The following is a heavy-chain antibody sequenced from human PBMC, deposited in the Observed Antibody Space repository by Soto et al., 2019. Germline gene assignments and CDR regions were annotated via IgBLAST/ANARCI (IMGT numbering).Heavy chain of an antibody. J-gene: IGHJ6*02. V-gene: IGHV3-30*03. CDR1: GFTFSSYG. CDR2: ISYDGSNK. Sequence: GGSLRLSCAASGFTFSSYGMHWVRQAPGKGLEWVAVISYDGSNKYYADSVKGRFTISRGNSKNTLYLQMNSLRAEDTAVYYCARESMGYYYGMDVWGQGTTVTVSS. D-gene: IGHD6-6*01. CDR3: ARESMGYYYGMDV.